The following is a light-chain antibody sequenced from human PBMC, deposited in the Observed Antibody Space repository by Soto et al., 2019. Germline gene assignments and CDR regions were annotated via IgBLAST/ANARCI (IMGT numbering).Light chain of an antibody. CDR2: EVS. Sequence: QSVLTQPPSASGSPGQSVTISCTGTSSDVGGYTYVSWYQQHPGKAPKLMIYEVSKRPSGVPDRFSGSKSGNTASLTVSGHQAEDEADYYCSSYAGITPYVFGTGTKVTVL. CDR3: SSYAGITPYV. V-gene: IGLV2-8*01. CDR1: SSDVGGYTY. J-gene: IGLJ1*01.